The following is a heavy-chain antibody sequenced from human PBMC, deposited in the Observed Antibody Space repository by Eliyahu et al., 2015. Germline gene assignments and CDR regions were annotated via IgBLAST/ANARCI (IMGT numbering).Heavy chain of an antibody. J-gene: IGHJ2*01. D-gene: IGHD7-27*01. CDR1: GGSISGYY. V-gene: IGHV4-59*01. CDR3: ARVGNWYFDL. Sequence: QVQLQESGPGLVKPSETLSLTCTVSGGSISGYYWXWIRQPPGKGLEWIGNINYSGNTKYNPSLKSRVTISVDTSKNQYSLNLSSVTAADTAVYYCARVGNWYFDLWGRGTLVTVSS. CDR2: INYSGNT.